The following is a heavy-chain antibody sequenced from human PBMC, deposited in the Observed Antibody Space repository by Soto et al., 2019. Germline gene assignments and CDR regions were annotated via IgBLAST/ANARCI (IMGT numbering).Heavy chain of an antibody. CDR3: ARQYDYGDYNWFDP. D-gene: IGHD4-17*01. Sequence: QVQLVQSGAEVKKPGASVKVSCKASGYTFTSYAMHWVRQAPGQRREWMGWINAGNGNTKYSQKFQGRVTITRDTSVSIAYMELSSLRSEDTAVYYGARQYDYGDYNWFDPWGQGTLVTVSS. J-gene: IGHJ5*02. CDR2: INAGNGNT. V-gene: IGHV1-3*01. CDR1: GYTFTSYA.